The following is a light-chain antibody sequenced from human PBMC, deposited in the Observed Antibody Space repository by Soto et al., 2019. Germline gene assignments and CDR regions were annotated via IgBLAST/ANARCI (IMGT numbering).Light chain of an antibody. J-gene: IGKJ1*01. Sequence: DIVMTQSPDSLAVSLGERATINCKSSQSILYNSNNKNYLAWYQQKPGQPPKLLIYWASTRESGVPDRFSGSGSGTDFTLTISSLQAEDVAVYYCQHYYSTPPTFGQGTKVEIK. CDR1: QSILYNSNNKNY. V-gene: IGKV4-1*01. CDR3: QHYYSTPPT. CDR2: WAS.